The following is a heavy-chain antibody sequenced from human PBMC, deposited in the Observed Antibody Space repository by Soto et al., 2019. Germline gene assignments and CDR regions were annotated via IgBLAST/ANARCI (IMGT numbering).Heavy chain of an antibody. CDR1: GFTFDDYA. V-gene: IGHV3-9*01. Sequence: GGSLRLSCAASGFTFDDYAMHWVRQAPGKGLEWVSGISWNSGSIGYADSVKGRFTISRDNAKNSLYLQMNSLRAEDTALYYCAKDSSPYLYYDSSGYYYWGQGTLVTVSS. CDR2: ISWNSGSI. J-gene: IGHJ4*02. D-gene: IGHD3-22*01. CDR3: AKDSSPYLYYDSSGYYY.